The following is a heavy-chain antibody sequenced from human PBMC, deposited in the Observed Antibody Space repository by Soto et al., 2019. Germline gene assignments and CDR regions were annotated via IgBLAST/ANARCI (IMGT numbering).Heavy chain of an antibody. J-gene: IGHJ4*02. CDR3: ARGYGDYLSYFDY. CDR1: GFTFSSYA. D-gene: IGHD4-17*01. V-gene: IGHV3-30-3*01. CDR2: ISYDGSNK. Sequence: QVQLVESGGGVVQPGRSLRLSCAASGFTFSSYAMHWVRQAPGKGLEWVAVISYDGSNKYYADSVKGRFTISRDNSKNTLYLQMNRLRAEDTAVYYCARGYGDYLSYFDYWGQGTLVTVSS.